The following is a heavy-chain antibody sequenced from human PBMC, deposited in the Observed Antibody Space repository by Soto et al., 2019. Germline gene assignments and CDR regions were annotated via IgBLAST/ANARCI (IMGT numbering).Heavy chain of an antibody. Sequence: GGSLRLSCAASGFTFSSYEMNWVRQAPGKGLEWVSYISSSGSTIYYADSVKGRFTISRDNAKNSLYLQMNSLRAEDTAVYYCARWEYPYYDSPRYFQHWGQGTLVTVSS. J-gene: IGHJ1*01. CDR3: ARWEYPYYDSPRYFQH. CDR1: GFTFSSYE. V-gene: IGHV3-48*03. D-gene: IGHD3-22*01. CDR2: ISSSGSTI.